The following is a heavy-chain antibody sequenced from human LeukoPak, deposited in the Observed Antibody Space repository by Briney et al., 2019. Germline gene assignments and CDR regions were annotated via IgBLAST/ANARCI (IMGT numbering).Heavy chain of an antibody. CDR2: INPSGGST. V-gene: IGHV1-46*01. D-gene: IGHD3-22*01. J-gene: IGHJ4*02. CDR1: GYTFTSYY. CDR3: ARDRNYYDRYNDFDY. Sequence: ASVKVSCKASGYTFTSYYIHWVRQAPGQGPEWMGIINPSGGSTSYAQKFQGRVTMTRDTSTSTVYMELSSLRSEDTAVYYCARDRNYYDRYNDFDYWGQGTLVTVSS.